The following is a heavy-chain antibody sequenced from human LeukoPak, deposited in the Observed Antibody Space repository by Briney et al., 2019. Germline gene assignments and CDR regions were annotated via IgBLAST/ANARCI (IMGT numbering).Heavy chain of an antibody. CDR1: GYTFTSYG. CDR3: ARDRWSSSSSEGTFDI. J-gene: IGHJ3*02. V-gene: IGHV1-18*01. CDR2: ISAYNGNT. D-gene: IGHD6-6*01. Sequence: ASVQVSCKASGYTFTSYGISWVRQAPGQGLEWMGWISAYNGNTNYAQKLRDRVTMTTDTSTSTGYMELRSLRSDDTAVYYCARDRWSSSSSEGTFDIWGQGTMVIVSS.